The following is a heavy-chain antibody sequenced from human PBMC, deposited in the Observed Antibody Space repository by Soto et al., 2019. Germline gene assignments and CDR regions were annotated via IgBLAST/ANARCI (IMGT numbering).Heavy chain of an antibody. Sequence: QVQLQESGPGLVKPSETLSLTCTVSGDSITSYHWNWIRQPPGKELEWIGYSHYSGSAMYNPSLRSRVTMSVDTSKSQFSLRLSSVTAADTAVYYCARWGESISFPHVRAFDIWGQGAMVTVSP. CDR3: ARWGESISFPHVRAFDI. V-gene: IGHV4-59*01. D-gene: IGHD3-16*01. CDR2: SHYSGSA. CDR1: GDSITSYH. J-gene: IGHJ3*02.